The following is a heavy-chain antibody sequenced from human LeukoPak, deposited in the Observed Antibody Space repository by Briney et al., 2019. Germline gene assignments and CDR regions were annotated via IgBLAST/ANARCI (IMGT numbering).Heavy chain of an antibody. D-gene: IGHD2-2*01. V-gene: IGHV3-21*01. CDR1: GFTFSSYW. J-gene: IGHJ4*02. CDR3: ARGYCSSTSCPTDY. CDR2: ISSSSSYI. Sequence: GGSLRLSCAASGFTFSSYWMTWVHQAPGRGLEWVSSISSSSSYIYYADSVKGRFTISRDNAKNSLYLQMNSLRAEDTAVYYCARGYCSSTSCPTDYWGQGTLVTVSS.